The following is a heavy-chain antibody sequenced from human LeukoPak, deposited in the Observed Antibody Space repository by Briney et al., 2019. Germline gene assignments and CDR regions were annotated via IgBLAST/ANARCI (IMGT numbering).Heavy chain of an antibody. J-gene: IGHJ4*02. Sequence: GGSLRLSCATSGFTFSIYCMHWVRQAPGKGLEWVAFIRYDGTSQDYRDSVKGRFTICRDNSKNMVYLQMNTLRAEDTAVYYCAKVGSRWYLIDYWGQGNLVTVSS. CDR3: AKVGSRWYLIDY. CDR1: GFTFSIYC. D-gene: IGHD6-19*01. CDR2: IRYDGTSQ. V-gene: IGHV3-30*02.